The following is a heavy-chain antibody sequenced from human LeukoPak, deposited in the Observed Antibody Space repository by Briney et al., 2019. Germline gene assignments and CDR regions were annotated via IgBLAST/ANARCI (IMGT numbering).Heavy chain of an antibody. D-gene: IGHD6-19*01. J-gene: IGHJ1*01. Sequence: ASVKVSCKASGYTFSSYDINSVRQATGQGLEWMGWMNPNSGNTGYAQKFQGRLNMTRNTSIDTAYMELSSLRSDDTAVYYCARRVGSGWPVQHWGQGTLVTVS. CDR2: MNPNSGNT. V-gene: IGHV1-8*01. CDR3: ARRVGSGWPVQH. CDR1: GYTFSSYD.